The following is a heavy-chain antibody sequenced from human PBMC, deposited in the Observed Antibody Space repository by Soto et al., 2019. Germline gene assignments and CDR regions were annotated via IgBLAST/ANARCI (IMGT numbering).Heavy chain of an antibody. Sequence: SGPTLVNPTQTLTLTCTFSGFSLSTSGVGVGRIRQPPGKALEWLALIYWDDDKRYSPSLKSRLTITKDTSKNQVVLTMTNMDPVDTATYYCAHSLIPNWGSRGAFDYWGQGTLVTVSS. J-gene: IGHJ4*02. D-gene: IGHD7-27*01. CDR3: AHSLIPNWGSRGAFDY. CDR1: GFSLSTSGVG. CDR2: IYWDDDK. V-gene: IGHV2-5*02.